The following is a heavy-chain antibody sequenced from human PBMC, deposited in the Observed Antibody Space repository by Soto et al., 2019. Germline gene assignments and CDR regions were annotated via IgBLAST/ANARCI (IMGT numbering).Heavy chain of an antibody. J-gene: IGHJ6*02. V-gene: IGHV5-51*01. CDR3: ARSRRGAYSSGWYSPSGYYNYGIDV. D-gene: IGHD6-19*01. Sequence: LGESLKISCKASGYSFTTYWIGWVRQMPGKGLEWMGIIYPGDFYTKYIPSLQGQVTFSADTSISTAYLQWTSLKASDTAMYYCARSRRGAYSSGWYSPSGYYNYGIDVWGQGTKVTV. CDR2: IYPGDFYT. CDR1: GYSFTTYW.